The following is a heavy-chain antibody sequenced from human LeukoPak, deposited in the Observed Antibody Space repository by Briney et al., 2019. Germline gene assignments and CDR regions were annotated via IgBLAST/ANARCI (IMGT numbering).Heavy chain of an antibody. V-gene: IGHV5-51*01. CDR1: GYSFTTYW. CDR2: IYPGDSDT. D-gene: IGHD2-2*01. Sequence: GESLKISCRGSGYSFTTYWIGWVRQMPGKGLEWMGIIYPGDSDTRYTPSFQVQVTVSADKSINTAYLQWSSLRASDTAMYYCARRQGCSSSSCPPDYWGQGTLVTVSP. J-gene: IGHJ4*02. CDR3: ARRQGCSSSSCPPDY.